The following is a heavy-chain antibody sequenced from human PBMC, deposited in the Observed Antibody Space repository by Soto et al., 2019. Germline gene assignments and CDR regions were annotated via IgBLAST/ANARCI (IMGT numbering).Heavy chain of an antibody. Sequence: SETLSLTCTVSGGSVSTGVYYWTWIRQHPGKGLEWIGYIDNSGSTYYNPSLTGRVDISVDTSKNEFSLNLQSLTAADTAFYYCAGAVSDFDVRSYRNSYFEQLGQGILVIVSS. CDR2: IDNSGST. J-gene: IGHJ4*02. D-gene: IGHD4-4*01. CDR1: GGSVSTGVYY. V-gene: IGHV4-31*03. CDR3: AGAVSDFDVRSYRNSYFEQ.